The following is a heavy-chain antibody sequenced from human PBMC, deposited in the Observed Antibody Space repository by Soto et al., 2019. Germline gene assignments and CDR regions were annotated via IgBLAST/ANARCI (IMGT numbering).Heavy chain of an antibody. D-gene: IGHD3-3*01. Sequence: GESLKISCKGSGYSFTSYWIGWVRQMPGKGLEWMGIIYPGDSDTRYSPSFQGQVTISADKSISTAYLQWSSLKASDTAMYYCARLTIFGGAQRYLQHWGQGTLVTVSS. J-gene: IGHJ1*01. CDR2: IYPGDSDT. CDR1: GYSFTSYW. V-gene: IGHV5-51*01. CDR3: ARLTIFGGAQRYLQH.